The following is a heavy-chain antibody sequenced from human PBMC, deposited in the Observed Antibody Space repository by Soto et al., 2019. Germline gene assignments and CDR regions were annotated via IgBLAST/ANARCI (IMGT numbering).Heavy chain of an antibody. D-gene: IGHD6-13*01. Sequence: SETLSLTCTVSGGSISSYYWSWIRQPPGEGLEWIGYIYYSGSTNYNPSLKSRVTISVDTSKNQFSLKLSSVTAADTAVYYCARDAHSGYSSSWYPRGFDPWGQGTLVTVSS. CDR1: GGSISSYY. CDR3: ARDAHSGYSSSWYPRGFDP. V-gene: IGHV4-59*01. J-gene: IGHJ5*02. CDR2: IYYSGST.